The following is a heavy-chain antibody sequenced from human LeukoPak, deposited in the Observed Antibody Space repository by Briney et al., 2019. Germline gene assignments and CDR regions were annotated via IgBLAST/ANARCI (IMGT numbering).Heavy chain of an antibody. CDR1: GASFNSDDQY. CDR3: SRGLDSRKLGY. CDR2: IHPSGML. Sequence: ASETLSLTCTVSGASFNSDDQYWNWIRQSPGKGLEWIGSIHPSGMLYNNPSLESRVTMSRDTSKNQFSLNLNSVTAADTAVYFCSRGLDSRKLGYWGQEILVTVSS. V-gene: IGHV4-31*03. J-gene: IGHJ4*02. D-gene: IGHD3-22*01.